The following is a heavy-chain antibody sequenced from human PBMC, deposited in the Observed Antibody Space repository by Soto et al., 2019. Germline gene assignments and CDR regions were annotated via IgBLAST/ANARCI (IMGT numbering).Heavy chain of an antibody. D-gene: IGHD3-10*01. J-gene: IGHJ6*02. Sequence: GASVRVSCKASGYTFTGYYMHWVRQAPGQGLEWMGWINPNSGGTNYAQKFQGRVTMTRDTSISTAYMELSRLRSDDTAVYYCARDNYYGSGSFYYYYYGTDVWGQGTTVTVSS. V-gene: IGHV1-2*02. CDR3: ARDNYYGSGSFYYYYYGTDV. CDR1: GYTFTGYY. CDR2: INPNSGGT.